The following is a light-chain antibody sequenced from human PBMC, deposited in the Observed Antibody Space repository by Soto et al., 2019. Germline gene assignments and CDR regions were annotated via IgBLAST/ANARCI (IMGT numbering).Light chain of an antibody. V-gene: IGKV3-15*01. CDR3: QQYHNWPPWT. CDR1: QSVSNN. CDR2: GAS. J-gene: IGKJ1*01. Sequence: EIVLTQSPGTLSLSPGERATLSCRASQSVSNNYLAWYQQKPGQAPRLLIYGASTRATGIPDRFSGSGSGTEFTLTISRLQSEDFAVYFCQQYHNWPPWTFGQGTKVDIK.